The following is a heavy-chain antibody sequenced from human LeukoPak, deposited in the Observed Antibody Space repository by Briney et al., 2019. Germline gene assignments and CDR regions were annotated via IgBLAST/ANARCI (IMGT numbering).Heavy chain of an antibody. V-gene: IGHV3-21*01. CDR3: ASTLAVAANGADY. CDR2: ISSSSSYI. J-gene: IGHJ4*02. Sequence: GGSLRLSCAASGFTFSSYSMSWVRQAPGKGLEWVSSISSSSSYIYYADSVKGRFTISRDNAKNSLYLQMNSLRAEDTAVYYCASTLAVAANGADYWGQGTLVTVSS. CDR1: GFTFSSYS. D-gene: IGHD6-19*01.